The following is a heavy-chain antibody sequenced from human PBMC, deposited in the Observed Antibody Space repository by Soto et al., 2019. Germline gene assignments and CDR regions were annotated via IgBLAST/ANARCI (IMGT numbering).Heavy chain of an antibody. Sequence: GGSWRLCFAASGFTFNNYAMSWVRQAPGKVLEWVSAISGNGISTYYANSVRGRFTISRDNSENTLFLQMNRLRADDTAVYYFKIDAFSLVRETGNWLDPSAQGTLDLVSS. V-gene: IGHV3-23*01. CDR1: GFTFNNYA. CDR2: ISGNGIST. D-gene: IGHD3-10*01. CDR3: KIDAFSLVRETGNWLDP. J-gene: IGHJ5*02.